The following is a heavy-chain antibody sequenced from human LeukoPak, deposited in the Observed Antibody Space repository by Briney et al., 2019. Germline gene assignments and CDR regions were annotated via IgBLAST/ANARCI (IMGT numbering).Heavy chain of an antibody. CDR3: AKGVSRTGDRGMDV. CDR1: RFTLNTCA. V-gene: IGHV3-23*01. CDR2: ITSGDGT. J-gene: IGHJ6*02. Sequence: GGSLRLSCSASRFTLNTCAIGWVRQVRGRGLDWDSCITSGDGTYYADAVKGRFTISRDNSKNTLYLELNSLGVDDTAVYYCAKGVSRTGDRGMDVWGQGTTVTVSS. D-gene: IGHD3-10*01.